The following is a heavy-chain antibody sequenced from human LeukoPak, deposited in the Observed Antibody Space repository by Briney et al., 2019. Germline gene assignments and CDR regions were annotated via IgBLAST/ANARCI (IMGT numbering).Heavy chain of an antibody. D-gene: IGHD6-25*01. Sequence: PETLSLTCTVSGDSISRSTYYWAWIRQPPGKGLEWIGSVYYGRSPYFNPSLESRATISVDTSKNHFSLKMSSVTAADTAVYYCARSSGTGTFTYWGQGTLVTVSS. CDR2: VYYGRSP. V-gene: IGHV4-39*02. CDR3: ARSSGTGTFTY. CDR1: GDSISRSTYY. J-gene: IGHJ4*02.